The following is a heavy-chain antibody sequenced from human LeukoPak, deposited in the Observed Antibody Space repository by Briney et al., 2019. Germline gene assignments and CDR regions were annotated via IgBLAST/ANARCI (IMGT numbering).Heavy chain of an antibody. CDR2: IKPDGSEK. V-gene: IGHV3-7*01. J-gene: IGHJ4*02. CDR3: VREIWWRFDY. D-gene: IGHD5-12*01. Sequence: PVGSLRLSCSASGFNFINHYMSWVRQAPGKGLECVAKIKPDGSEKYYVDSVKGRLTISRDNSKNSLFLHLNSLRAEDTAVYYCVREIWWRFDYWGQGSLVTVSS. CDR1: GFNFINHY.